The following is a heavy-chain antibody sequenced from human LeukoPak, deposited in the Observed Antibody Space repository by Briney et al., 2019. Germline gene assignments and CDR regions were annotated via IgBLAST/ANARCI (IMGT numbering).Heavy chain of an antibody. CDR2: IKQDGSEK. Sequence: GGSLRLSCAASGFTFSSYRMSWVRQAAGKGLEWVANIKQDGSEKYYVDSVKGRFTISRDNAKNSLYLQMNSLRAEDTAVYYCAREGVSAAAYTYAFDIWGQGTMVTVSS. V-gene: IGHV3-7*01. CDR1: GFTFSSYR. D-gene: IGHD6-13*01. J-gene: IGHJ3*02. CDR3: AREGVSAAAYTYAFDI.